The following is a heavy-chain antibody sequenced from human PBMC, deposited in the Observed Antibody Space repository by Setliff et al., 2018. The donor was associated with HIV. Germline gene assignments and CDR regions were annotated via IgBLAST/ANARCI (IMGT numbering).Heavy chain of an antibody. CDR1: GDSVSSASYY. Sequence: SETLSLTCTVSGDSVSSASYYWSWIRQPAGKGLEWIGWIYYSGNTYYNPSLKSRVTISVDTSQNQFSLKLSSVPAEDTAVYYCAKVFAFGVDGFDIWGQGTMVTVSS. CDR3: AKVFAFGVDGFDI. D-gene: IGHD3-10*01. J-gene: IGHJ3*02. V-gene: IGHV4-61*10. CDR2: IYYSGNT.